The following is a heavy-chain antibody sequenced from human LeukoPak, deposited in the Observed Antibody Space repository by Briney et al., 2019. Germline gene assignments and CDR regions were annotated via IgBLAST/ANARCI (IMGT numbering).Heavy chain of an antibody. V-gene: IGHV2-5*02. CDR2: IYWDDDK. Sequence: ESGPTLVKPTQTLTLTCTFSGFSLSTSGVGVGWIRQPPGKALEWLAPIYWDDDKRYSPSLKSRLTITKDTSKNQVVLTMTNMDPVDTATYYCAHSPQSMVRGYYYYGMDVWGQGTTVTVSS. D-gene: IGHD3-10*01. J-gene: IGHJ6*02. CDR1: GFSLSTSGVG. CDR3: AHSPQSMVRGYYYYGMDV.